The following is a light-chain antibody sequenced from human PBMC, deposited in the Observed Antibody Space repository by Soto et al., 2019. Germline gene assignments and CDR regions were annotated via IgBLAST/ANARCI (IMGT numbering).Light chain of an antibody. V-gene: IGKV1-5*01. CDR3: QQRYNWPWT. J-gene: IGKJ1*01. CDR1: QSISSW. Sequence: DIQMTQSPSTLSASVGDRVTITCRASQSISSWLAWYQQKPGKAPKLLIYDASSLESGVPSRFSGSGSGTEFTLTISSLEPEDFAIYYCQQRYNWPWTFGQGTKVDI. CDR2: DAS.